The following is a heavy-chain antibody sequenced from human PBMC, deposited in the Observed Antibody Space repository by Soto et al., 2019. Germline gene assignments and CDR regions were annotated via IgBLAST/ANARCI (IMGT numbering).Heavy chain of an antibody. CDR1: GDSFSSYA. D-gene: IGHD6-13*01. CDR3: AASDSSSWQHDY. Sequence: QVQLVQSGAEMKKPGSSVKVSCKVSGDSFSSYAISWVRQAPGEGLEWVGGIIPIFETANYAQNFQGRVTITAVESTTAYLEVTRLRPQDTAVFYCAASDSSSWQHDYWGQGTLITVSS. CDR2: IIPIFETA. J-gene: IGHJ4*02. V-gene: IGHV1-69*01.